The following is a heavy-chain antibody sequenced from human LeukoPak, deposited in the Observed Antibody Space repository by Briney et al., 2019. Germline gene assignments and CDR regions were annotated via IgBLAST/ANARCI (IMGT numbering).Heavy chain of an antibody. D-gene: IGHD4-23*01. CDR1: GGSFSGYH. CDR2: IDPNGGT. CDR3: GRGQQVRWPPPIY. V-gene: IGHV4-34*01. Sequence: SETLSLTCAVYGGSFSGYHWSWIRQPPGKGLEWIGEIDPNGGTHYKPSLKSRVTMSLDTSKNHFSLKLSSVTAADTAVYYCGRGQQVRWPPPIYWGQGTLVTVSS. J-gene: IGHJ4*02.